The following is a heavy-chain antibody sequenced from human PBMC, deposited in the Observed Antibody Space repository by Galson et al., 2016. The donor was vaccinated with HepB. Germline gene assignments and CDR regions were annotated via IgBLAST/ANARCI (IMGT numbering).Heavy chain of an antibody. CDR3: ARVERFLEWFRLPDFDY. CDR1: GFTLSKYA. V-gene: IGHV3-30-3*01. D-gene: IGHD3-3*01. Sequence: SLRLSCAASGFTLSKYAMHWVRQAPGKGLDWVAVVSNDETKTHYADSVKGRFTISRDTSKNTLYLQMNNLRPEDTAVYYCARVERFLEWFRLPDFDYWGQGTLVTVPS. J-gene: IGHJ4*02. CDR2: VSNDETKT.